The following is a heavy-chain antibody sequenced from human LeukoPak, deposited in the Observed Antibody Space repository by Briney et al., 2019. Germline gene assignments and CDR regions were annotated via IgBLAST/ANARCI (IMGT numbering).Heavy chain of an antibody. CDR1: GFVFSEYG. J-gene: IGHJ4*02. CDR3: AKESDSGYPSEGPKY. D-gene: IGHD5-12*01. V-gene: IGHV3-30*02. CDR2: VRYDGNNH. Sequence: ALTLSCVASGFVFSEYGMHGVGQAPGKGGEGVAFVRYDGNNHYSVDSLNRRFTISRDNSKATLYLQMNSLTAEDTAVYSCAKESDSGYPSEGPKYWGRGTLVTVSS.